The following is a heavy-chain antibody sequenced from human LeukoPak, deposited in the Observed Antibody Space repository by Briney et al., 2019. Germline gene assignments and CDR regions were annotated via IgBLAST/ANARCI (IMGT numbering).Heavy chain of an antibody. CDR3: AREACREMGVMWPRLGGQDCRYDY. Sequence: GASVKVSCKASGYTFTGYYMHWVRQAPGQGLEWMGWINPNSGGTNYAQKFQGRVTMTRDTSISTAYMELSSLRSEDTAVYYCAREACREMGVMWPRLGGQDCRYDYWGQGTLVTVSS. CDR1: GYTFTGYY. D-gene: IGHD3-16*01. CDR2: INPNSGGT. J-gene: IGHJ4*02. V-gene: IGHV1-2*02.